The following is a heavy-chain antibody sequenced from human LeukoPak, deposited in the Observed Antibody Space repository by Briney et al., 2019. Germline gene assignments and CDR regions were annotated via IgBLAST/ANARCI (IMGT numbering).Heavy chain of an antibody. J-gene: IGHJ4*02. Sequence: GGSLRLSCAASGFTFSTYEMNWVRQAPGKGLEWVSYISSSGSTVYYADSVKGRFTISRDNAKSSLHPQMNSLRAEDTAVYYCARSTFLGYWGQGTLVTVSS. D-gene: IGHD2/OR15-2a*01. CDR2: ISSSGSTV. CDR1: GFTFSTYE. V-gene: IGHV3-48*03. CDR3: ARSTFLGY.